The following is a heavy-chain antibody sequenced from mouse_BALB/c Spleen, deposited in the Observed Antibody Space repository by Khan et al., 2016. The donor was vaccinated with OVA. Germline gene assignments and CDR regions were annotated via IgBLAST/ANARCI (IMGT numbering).Heavy chain of an antibody. CDR2: ISSSGST. J-gene: IGHJ4*01. D-gene: IGHD2-3*01. CDR3: ARDGSRYNYAMDY. Sequence: EVQLQESGPGVVKPSQSLSLTCTVTGYSITSDYAWNWIRQFPGNKLEWMGYISSSGSTNYNPALKSRISITRDTSKNQFFLQLNSVTTEDTATYYCARDGSRYNYAMDYWGQGTSVTVSS. V-gene: IGHV3-2*02. CDR1: GYSITSDYA.